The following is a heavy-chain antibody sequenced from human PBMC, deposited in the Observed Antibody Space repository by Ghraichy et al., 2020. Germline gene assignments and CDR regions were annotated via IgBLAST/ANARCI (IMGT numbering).Heavy chain of an antibody. CDR3: AKARCSGYGCDYFDY. J-gene: IGHJ4*02. D-gene: IGHD5-12*01. CDR2: IAVSDDFT. CDR1: GFTFSSCA. V-gene: IGHV3-23*01. Sequence: GGSLRLSCAASGFTFSSCAMAWVRQAPGKGLEWVTLIAVSDDFTYYADSVKGRFTISRDNSKKMLFLQMNSLRAEDTAIYFCAKARCSGYGCDYFDYWGQVTLVSVSS.